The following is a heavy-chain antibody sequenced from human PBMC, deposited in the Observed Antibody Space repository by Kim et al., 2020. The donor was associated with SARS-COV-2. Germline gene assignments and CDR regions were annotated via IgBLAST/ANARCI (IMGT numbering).Heavy chain of an antibody. Sequence: GGSLRHSCAASGFTFDDYAMHWVRQAPGKGLEWVSGISWNSGSIGYADSVKGRFTISRDNAKNSLYLQMNSLRAEDTALYYCAKVGGGYSGYEDYWGQGTLVTVSS. CDR3: AKVGGGYSGYEDY. CDR2: ISWNSGSI. CDR1: GFTFDDYA. D-gene: IGHD5-12*01. V-gene: IGHV3-9*01. J-gene: IGHJ4*02.